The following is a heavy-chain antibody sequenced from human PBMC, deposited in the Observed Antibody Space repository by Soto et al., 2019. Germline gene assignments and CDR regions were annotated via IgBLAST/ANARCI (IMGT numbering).Heavy chain of an antibody. CDR1: GLSLSFYA. Sequence: GILRLTLAVSGLSLSFYALNWVRPAPGKGLEWVAVILYDGSVQHYADSVKGRFTVSRDNSKKTVYLQMNSLTPEDTATYYCAREASVAALNWFDPWGQGTLGSVS. CDR3: AREASVAALNWFDP. J-gene: IGHJ5*02. CDR2: ILYDGSVQ. D-gene: IGHD6-6*01. V-gene: IGHV3-30-3*01.